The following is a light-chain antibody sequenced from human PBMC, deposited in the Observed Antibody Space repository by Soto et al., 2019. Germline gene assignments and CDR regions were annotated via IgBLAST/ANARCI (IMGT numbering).Light chain of an antibody. CDR2: KAF. V-gene: IGKV1-5*03. Sequence: DIQMTQSPSTLSASVGDRVTFTCRASQNINTWLAWYQQKPGKAPKLLIYKAFTLQTGVPSRFSGSGSGAEFTLTINGLQPDDFATYYCQQCNNSPWTFGQGTTVEIK. CDR1: QNINTW. J-gene: IGKJ1*01. CDR3: QQCNNSPWT.